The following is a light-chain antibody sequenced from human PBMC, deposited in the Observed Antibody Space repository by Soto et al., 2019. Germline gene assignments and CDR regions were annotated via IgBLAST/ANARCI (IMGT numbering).Light chain of an antibody. J-gene: IGLJ3*02. CDR1: SSNIGSNV. V-gene: IGLV1-44*01. CDR3: AAWDDRLNGPV. CDR2: SNT. Sequence: QSVLTQPPSTSGTPGQRVTISCSGSSSNIGSNVLNWYQQLPGTAPKLLIYSNTQRPSGVPDRFSGSQSGTSASLAISGLRSEDEADYYCAAWDDRLNGPVFGGGTKLTVL.